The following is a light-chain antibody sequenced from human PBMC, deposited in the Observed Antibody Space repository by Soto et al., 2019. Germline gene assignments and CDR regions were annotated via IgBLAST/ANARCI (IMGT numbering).Light chain of an antibody. J-gene: IGKJ1*01. Sequence: DIQLTQSPSSLSASVGDRVTITCRASQSIRSYLNWYQQKPGKAPKLLIYDASTLQSGVPSRFSGSGSGTDFTLTISSLQPEDFATYYCQQSYSTPWTFGQGTKVDIK. CDR1: QSIRSY. V-gene: IGKV1-39*01. CDR2: DAS. CDR3: QQSYSTPWT.